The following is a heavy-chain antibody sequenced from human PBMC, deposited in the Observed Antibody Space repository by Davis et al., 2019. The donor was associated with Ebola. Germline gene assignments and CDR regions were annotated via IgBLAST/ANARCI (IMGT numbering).Heavy chain of an antibody. CDR2: IYYSGST. V-gene: IGHV4-30-4*01. J-gene: IGHJ4*02. CDR3: ARGNRFLEWFGWAASDHFDY. Sequence: SETLSLTCTVSGGSISSGDYYWSWIRQPPGKGLEWIGYIYYSGSTYYNPSLKSRVTISVDTSKNQFSLKLSSVTAADTAVYYCARGNRFLEWFGWAASDHFDYWGQGTLVTVSS. D-gene: IGHD3-3*01. CDR1: GGSISSGDYY.